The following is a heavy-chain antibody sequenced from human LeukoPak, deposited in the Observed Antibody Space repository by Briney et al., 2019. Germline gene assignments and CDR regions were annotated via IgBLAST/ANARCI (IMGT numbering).Heavy chain of an antibody. V-gene: IGHV3-30*18. J-gene: IGHJ3*02. CDR1: GFTFSSYG. CDR2: ISYDGSNK. CDR3: AKGCKKYYYGSGSYCLGI. Sequence: GRSLRLSCAASGFTFSSYGMHWVRQAPGKGLEWVAVISYDGSNKYYADSVKGRFTISRDNSKNTLYLQMNSLRAEDTAVYYCAKGCKKYYYGSGSYCLGIWGQGTMVTVSS. D-gene: IGHD3-10*01.